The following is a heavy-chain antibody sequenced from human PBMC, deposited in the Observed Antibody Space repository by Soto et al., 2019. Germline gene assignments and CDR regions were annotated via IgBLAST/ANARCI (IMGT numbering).Heavy chain of an antibody. D-gene: IGHD2-15*01. V-gene: IGHV1-69*01. CDR2: IIPIFGTA. CDR3: AREEYCSGGSCLNWFDP. CDR1: GGTFSSYA. J-gene: IGHJ5*02. Sequence: QVQLMQSGAEVKKPGSSVKVSCKASGGTFSSYAISWVRQAPGQGLEWMGGIIPIFGTANYAQKFQGRVTITADESTSTAYMELSSLRSEDTAVYYCAREEYCSGGSCLNWFDPWGQGTLVTVSS.